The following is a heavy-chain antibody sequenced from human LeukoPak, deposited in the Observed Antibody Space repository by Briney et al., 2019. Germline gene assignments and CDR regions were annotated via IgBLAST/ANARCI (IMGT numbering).Heavy chain of an antibody. J-gene: IGHJ5*02. Sequence: GGSLRLSCAASGFTFSSYSMNWVRQAPGKGLEWVSYISSSSSTIYYADSVKGRFTISRDNAKNSLYLQMNSLRAEDTAVYYCARDLGEYEVDPWGQGTQVTVSS. CDR2: ISSSSSTI. CDR1: GFTFSSYS. D-gene: IGHD3-10*01. V-gene: IGHV3-48*01. CDR3: ARDLGEYEVDP.